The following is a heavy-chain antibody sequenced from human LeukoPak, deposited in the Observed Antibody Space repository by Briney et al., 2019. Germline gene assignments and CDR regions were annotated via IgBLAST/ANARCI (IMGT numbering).Heavy chain of an antibody. J-gene: IGHJ4*02. D-gene: IGHD3-10*01. CDR1: GGSISSSSYY. Sequence: PSETLSLTCTVSGGSISSSSYYWGWIRQPPGKGLEWIGSIYYSGSTYYNPSLKSRVTISVDTSKNQFSLKLSSVTAADTAVYYCARPSSWFGGISDYWGQGTLVTVSS. V-gene: IGHV4-39*01. CDR3: ARPSSWFGGISDY. CDR2: IYYSGST.